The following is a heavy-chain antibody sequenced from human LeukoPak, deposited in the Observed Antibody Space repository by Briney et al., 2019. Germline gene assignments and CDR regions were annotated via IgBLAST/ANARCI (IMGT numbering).Heavy chain of an antibody. CDR3: ARDGGSGLL. CDR1: GFIFSNYW. J-gene: IGHJ4*02. CDR2: TKSDGSII. V-gene: IGHV3-74*01. Sequence: GGSLRLSCAASGFIFSNYWMHWVRQAPGKGLEWVSHTKSDGSIIKYADSVKGRFTISRDNAKSSLYLQMNGLRVEDTAIYYCARDGGSGLLWGQGTLVTVSS. D-gene: IGHD6-19*01.